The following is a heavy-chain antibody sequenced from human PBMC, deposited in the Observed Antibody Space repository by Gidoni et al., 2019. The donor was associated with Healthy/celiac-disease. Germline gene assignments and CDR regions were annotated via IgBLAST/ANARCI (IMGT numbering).Heavy chain of an antibody. Sequence: QVQLQESGPGLVKPSETLSLTCTVAGGSISSYYWSWSRQPPGKGLEWIGYIYYSGSTNYNPSLKSRGIISVDTSKNQFSLKLSSVTAADTAVYYCARGVVPAAIDWYFDLWGRGTLVTVSS. CDR1: GGSISSYY. CDR3: ARGVVPAAIDWYFDL. J-gene: IGHJ2*01. V-gene: IGHV4-59*01. D-gene: IGHD2-2*02. CDR2: IYYSGST.